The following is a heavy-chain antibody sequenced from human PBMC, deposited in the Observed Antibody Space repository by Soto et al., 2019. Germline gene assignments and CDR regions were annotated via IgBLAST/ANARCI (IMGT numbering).Heavy chain of an antibody. CDR1: GRSSSSGGYY. D-gene: IGHD6-13*01. J-gene: IGHJ4*02. V-gene: IGHV4-31*03. CDR3: ARTFCVAAAGPFDY. CDR2: IYYSGRT. Sequence: QVQLQESGPGLVKPSQTLSLTCTVSGRSSSSGGYYWSWIRKHPGKRLEWIGYIYYSGRTYYNPSLKSRVTISVDTSKNQFSLKLSSVNAADTAVYYCARTFCVAAAGPFDYWGQGTLVTVSS.